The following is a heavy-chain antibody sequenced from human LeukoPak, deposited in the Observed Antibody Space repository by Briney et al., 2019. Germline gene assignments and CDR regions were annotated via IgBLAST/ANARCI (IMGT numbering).Heavy chain of an antibody. CDR2: ISAYNGNT. D-gene: IGHD3-9*01. V-gene: IGHV1-18*01. Sequence: ASVKVSCKASGYTFTSYGISWVRQAPGQGLEWMGWISAYNGNTNYAQKLQGRVAMTTDTSTSAAYMELRSLRSDDTAVYYCARGGYDILTGYYKGSTDWGQGTLVTVSS. J-gene: IGHJ4*02. CDR1: GYTFTSYG. CDR3: ARGGYDILTGYYKGSTD.